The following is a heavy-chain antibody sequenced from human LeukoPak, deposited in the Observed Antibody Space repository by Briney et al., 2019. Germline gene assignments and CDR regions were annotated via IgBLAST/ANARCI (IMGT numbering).Heavy chain of an antibody. Sequence: GRSLRLSCAASGFTFSSYAVHWVRQAPGKGLEWVAVISYDGSNKYYADSVKGRFTISRDNSKNTLYLQMNSLRAKDTAVYYCAREKQQLVLDYWGQGTLVTVPS. V-gene: IGHV3-30*01. CDR3: AREKQQLVLDY. D-gene: IGHD6-13*01. CDR1: GFTFSSYA. J-gene: IGHJ4*02. CDR2: ISYDGSNK.